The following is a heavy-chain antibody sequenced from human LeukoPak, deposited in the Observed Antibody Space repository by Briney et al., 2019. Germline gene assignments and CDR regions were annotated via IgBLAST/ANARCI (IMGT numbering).Heavy chain of an antibody. D-gene: IGHD6-6*01. CDR3: ARGLYSTSRGYYYYYMDV. CDR1: GGSISGYY. CDR2: IYYSGSI. V-gene: IGHV4-59*01. Sequence: SETLSLTCTVSGGSISGYYWSWIRQPPGKGLEWIGYIYYSGSINYNPSLKSRVTISVDTSKNQFFLKLSSVTAADTAVYYCARGLYSTSRGYYYYYMDVWGKGTTVTVSS. J-gene: IGHJ6*03.